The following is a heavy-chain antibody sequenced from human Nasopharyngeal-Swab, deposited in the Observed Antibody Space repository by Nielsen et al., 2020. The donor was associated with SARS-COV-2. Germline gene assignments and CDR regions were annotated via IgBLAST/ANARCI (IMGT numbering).Heavy chain of an antibody. Sequence: GGSLRLSCKGSGYSFTSYWIGWVRQMPGKGLEWMGIIYPGDPDTRYSPSFQGQVTISADKSISTAYLQWSSLKASDTAMYYCARLVSTTVTTTYFDYWGQGTLVTVSS. CDR2: IYPGDPDT. CDR3: ARLVSTTVTTTYFDY. CDR1: GYSFTSYW. J-gene: IGHJ4*02. D-gene: IGHD4-17*01. V-gene: IGHV5-51*01.